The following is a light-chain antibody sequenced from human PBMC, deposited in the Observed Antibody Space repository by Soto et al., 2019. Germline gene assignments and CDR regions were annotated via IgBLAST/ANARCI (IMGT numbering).Light chain of an antibody. CDR3: CTDAGRYKG. CDR1: SSDVGAYNY. J-gene: IGLJ1*01. Sequence: QSLLAQPRSVSGSPGQSVTISCTGTSSDVGAYNYVSWYQQHPGKAPKLMIYHVSKRPSGVPDRFSGSKSGDTASLTIAGLQAEDEADYYCCTDAGRYKGFGHGTKVTVL. CDR2: HVS. V-gene: IGLV2-11*01.